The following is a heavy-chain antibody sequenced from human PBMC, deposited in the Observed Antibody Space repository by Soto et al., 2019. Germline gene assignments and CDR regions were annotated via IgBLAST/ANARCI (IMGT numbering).Heavy chain of an antibody. J-gene: IGHJ6*02. CDR3: ARGEDAFFYYGLDV. CDR2: IYDTGISGYTPST. V-gene: IGHV4-59*01. CDR1: GGSLTSSY. Sequence: LSLTCTVSGGSLTSSYWSWIRRPPGKGLEWIAYIYDTGISGYTPSTSYNPSLKSRVTMSVDTSKSQFSLKLTSVTAADTAVYYCARGEDAFFYYGLDVWGQGITVTVSS.